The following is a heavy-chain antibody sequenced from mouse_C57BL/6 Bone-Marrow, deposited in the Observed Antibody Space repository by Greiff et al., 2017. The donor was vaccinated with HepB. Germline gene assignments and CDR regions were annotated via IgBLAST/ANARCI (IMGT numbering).Heavy chain of an antibody. CDR2: ISSGSSAI. CDR3: ARQDPFYYAMDY. Sequence: EVMLVESGGGLVQPGGSRKLSCAASGFTFSSFGIHWVRQAPEKGLEWVAYISSGSSAIYYADTVKGRFTISRDNPKNTLVLQMTSLRSEDTAMYYCARQDPFYYAMDYWGQGTSVTVSS. V-gene: IGHV5-17*02. J-gene: IGHJ4*01. CDR1: GFTFSSFG.